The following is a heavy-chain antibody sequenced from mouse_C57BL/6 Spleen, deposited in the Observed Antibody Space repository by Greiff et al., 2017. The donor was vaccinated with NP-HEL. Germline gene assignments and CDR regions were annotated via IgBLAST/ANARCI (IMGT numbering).Heavy chain of an antibody. Sequence: VQLQQSGPELVKPGASVKISCKASGYSFTGYYMNWVKQSPEKSLEWIGEINPSTGGTTYNQKFKAKATLTVDKSSSTAYMQLKSLTSEDSAVYYCARWGTTGFAYWGQGTLVTVSA. CDR2: INPSTGGT. J-gene: IGHJ3*01. D-gene: IGHD1-1*01. V-gene: IGHV1-42*01. CDR3: ARWGTTGFAY. CDR1: GYSFTGYY.